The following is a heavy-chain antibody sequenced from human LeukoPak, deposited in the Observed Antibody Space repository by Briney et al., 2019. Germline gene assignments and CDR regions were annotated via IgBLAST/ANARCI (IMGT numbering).Heavy chain of an antibody. D-gene: IGHD3-22*01. J-gene: IGHJ3*02. CDR3: AKGTFLGYYDSSGYYYLSADAFDI. CDR1: GFTFSSYG. V-gene: IGHV3-23*01. Sequence: PGGSLRLSCAASGFTFSSYGMSWVRQAPGKGLEWVSAISGSGGSTYYADSVKGRFTISRDNSKNTLYLQMNSLRAEDTAVYYCAKGTFLGYYDSSGYYYLSADAFDIWGQGTMVTVSS. CDR2: ISGSGGST.